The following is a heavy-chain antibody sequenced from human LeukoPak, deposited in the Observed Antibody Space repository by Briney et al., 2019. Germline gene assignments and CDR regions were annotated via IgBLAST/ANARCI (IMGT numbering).Heavy chain of an antibody. CDR2: IRYDGSNK. Sequence: GGSLRLSCAASGFTFSSYGMHWVRQAPGKGLEWVAFIRYDGSNKYYADSVKGRFTISRDNSKNTLYLQMNSLRAEDTAVYYCAKDFGSLNAFDIWGQGTMVTVSS. CDR1: GFTFSSYG. J-gene: IGHJ3*02. V-gene: IGHV3-30*02. D-gene: IGHD3-3*01. CDR3: AKDFGSLNAFDI.